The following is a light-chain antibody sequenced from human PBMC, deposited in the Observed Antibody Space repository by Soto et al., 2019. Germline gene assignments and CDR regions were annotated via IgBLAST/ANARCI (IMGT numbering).Light chain of an antibody. V-gene: IGKV1-9*01. CDR1: QAIGTY. CDR2: AAS. CDR3: QQLHTYLLT. J-gene: IGKJ4*01. Sequence: DIQLTQSPSFLSASIGDSVTITCRASQAIGTYLAWYQQKPGKAPNLLVYAASTLHSGVPSRFSGSGSGTEFTLTITRLQPEDVATYYWQQLHTYLLTFGGGTKVQIK.